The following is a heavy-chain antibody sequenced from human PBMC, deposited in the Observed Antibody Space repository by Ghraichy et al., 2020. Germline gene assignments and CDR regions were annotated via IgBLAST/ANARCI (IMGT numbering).Heavy chain of an antibody. Sequence: SETLSLTCAVSGGSISSGGYSWSWIRQPPGKGLEWIGYIYHSGSTYYNPSLKSRVTISVDRSKNQFSLKLSSVTAADTAVYYCARGLMERLGELSLAHTPLWYFDLWGRGTLVTVSS. CDR3: ARGLMERLGELSLAHTPLWYFDL. CDR2: IYHSGST. V-gene: IGHV4-30-2*01. J-gene: IGHJ2*01. CDR1: GGSISSGGYS. D-gene: IGHD3-16*02.